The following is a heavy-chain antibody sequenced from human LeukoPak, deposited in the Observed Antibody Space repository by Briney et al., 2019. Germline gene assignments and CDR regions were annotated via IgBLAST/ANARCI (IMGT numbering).Heavy chain of an antibody. V-gene: IGHV4-4*07. CDR1: GGSITSDY. CDR2: IFTSGST. CDR3: ARGAPMVNI. Sequence: PSETLSLTCTVSGGSITSDYWSWIRRPAGKGLEWIGRIFTSGSTTYNPSLKSRVTMSLDTSKNQFSLKLSSVTAADTAVYYCARGAPMVNIWGQGTMVTVSS. D-gene: IGHD2-21*01. J-gene: IGHJ3*02.